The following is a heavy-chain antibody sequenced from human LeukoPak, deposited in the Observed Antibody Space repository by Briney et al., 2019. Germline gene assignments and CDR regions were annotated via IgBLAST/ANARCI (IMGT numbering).Heavy chain of an antibody. CDR2: ISSDGSST. V-gene: IGHV3-74*01. CDR1: GFTLSNYW. D-gene: IGHD6-19*01. J-gene: IGHJ4*02. Sequence: PGGSLRLSCAASGFTLSNYWMHWVRQAPGKGLVWVSRISSDGSSTNSADSVKGRFTISRDNAKNTLYLQMNSLRPEDTAVYYCARFETVAAKPLEYWGQGTLVTVSS. CDR3: ARFETVAAKPLEY.